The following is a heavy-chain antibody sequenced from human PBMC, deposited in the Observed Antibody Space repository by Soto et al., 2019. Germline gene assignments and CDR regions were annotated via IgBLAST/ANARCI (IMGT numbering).Heavy chain of an antibody. Sequence: SGPTLVNPTQTLTLTCTFSGFSLSTSGMCVSWIRPPPGTALEWLALIDWDDDKYYSTSLKTRLTISKDTSKNQVVLTMTNMDPVDTATYYCARTVYDFWSGSYYYGMDVWGQGTTVTVSS. CDR2: IDWDDDK. D-gene: IGHD3-3*01. J-gene: IGHJ6*02. V-gene: IGHV2-70*01. CDR1: GFSLSTSGMC. CDR3: ARTVYDFWSGSYYYGMDV.